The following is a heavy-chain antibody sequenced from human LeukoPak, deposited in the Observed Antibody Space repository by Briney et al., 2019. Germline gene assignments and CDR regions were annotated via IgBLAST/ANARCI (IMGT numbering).Heavy chain of an antibody. J-gene: IGHJ4*02. Sequence: GGSLRLSCAASGFTFRTSVMSWVRQAPGKGLDWVAAISDSGDYTYYADSVKGRFTISRDNSKNTLYLQMNSLRAEDTAVYYCARDRSSSGRKEYFDYWGQGTLVTVSS. D-gene: IGHD6-19*01. CDR1: GFTFRTSV. CDR3: ARDRSSSGRKEYFDY. CDR2: ISDSGDYT. V-gene: IGHV3-23*01.